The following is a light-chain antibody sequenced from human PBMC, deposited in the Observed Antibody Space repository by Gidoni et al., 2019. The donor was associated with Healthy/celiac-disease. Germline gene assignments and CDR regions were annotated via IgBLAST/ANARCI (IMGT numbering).Light chain of an antibody. V-gene: IGKV1-27*01. Sequence: DIQMTQSPSSLSASVGDRVTITCRASQGISNYLAWYQPKPGNVPKLLIYSASTLQSGVPSRFSGSGSGTDFTLTISSLQPEDVATYYCQKYNSAPWTFGQGTKVEIK. J-gene: IGKJ1*01. CDR1: QGISNY. CDR3: QKYNSAPWT. CDR2: SAS.